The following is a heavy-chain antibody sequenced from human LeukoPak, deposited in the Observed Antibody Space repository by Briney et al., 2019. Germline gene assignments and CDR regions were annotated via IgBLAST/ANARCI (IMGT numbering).Heavy chain of an antibody. CDR2: IYHSGST. J-gene: IGHJ4*02. D-gene: IGHD3-16*02. V-gene: IGHV4-38-2*02. CDR3: ARRRITFGGVIVRYFDY. Sequence: KPSETLSLTCTVSGYSISSGYYWGWIRQPPGKGLEWIGSIYHSGSTYYNPSLKSRVTISVDTSKNQFSLKLSSVTAADTAVYYCARRRITFGGVIVRYFDYWGQGTLVTVSS. CDR1: GYSISSGYY.